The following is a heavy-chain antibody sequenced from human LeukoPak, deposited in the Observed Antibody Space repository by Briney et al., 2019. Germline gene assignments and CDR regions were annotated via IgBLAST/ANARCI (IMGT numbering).Heavy chain of an antibody. J-gene: IGHJ4*02. D-gene: IGHD3-16*02. V-gene: IGHV4-59*11. CDR1: AASISTHY. Sequence: SETLSLTCSVSAASISTHYWHGIRQSPGKRLEWIGFVFYGGITYYNPSLQSRVTISLDTSKNQFSLKPTSVTAADTAVYYCASETVSGVIRPQYFHSWGQGTRVTVSS. CDR3: ASETVSGVIRPQYFHS. CDR2: VFYGGIT.